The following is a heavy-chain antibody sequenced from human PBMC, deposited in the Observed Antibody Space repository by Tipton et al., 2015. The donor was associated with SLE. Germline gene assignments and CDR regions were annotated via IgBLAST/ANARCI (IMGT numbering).Heavy chain of an antibody. CDR1: GYTFTGYY. J-gene: IGHJ3*02. CDR3: AREGDYYDSRLDAFDI. D-gene: IGHD3-22*01. Sequence: QLVQSGAEVKKPGASVKVSCKASGYTFTGYYMHWVRQAPGQGLEWMGWINPNSGGTNYAQKFQGRVTMTRDTSIGTAYMELSRLRSDDTAVYYCAREGDYYDSRLDAFDIWGQGTMVTVSS. CDR2: INPNSGGT. V-gene: IGHV1-2*02.